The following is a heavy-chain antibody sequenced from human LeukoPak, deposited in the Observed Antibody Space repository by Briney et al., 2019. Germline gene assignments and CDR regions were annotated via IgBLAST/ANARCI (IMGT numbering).Heavy chain of an antibody. CDR3: ARVRGYDTSDYDY. D-gene: IGHD3-22*01. V-gene: IGHV3-74*01. CDR2: INTDGSST. Sequence: GGSLRLSCAASGFTFSSFWMHRVRQAPGKGLVWLSRINTDGSSTTYAGSVKGRFTISRDNAKNTLYFQMNSLRVEDTAVYYCARVRGYDTSDYDYWGQGTLVTVSS. CDR1: GFTFSSFW. J-gene: IGHJ4*02.